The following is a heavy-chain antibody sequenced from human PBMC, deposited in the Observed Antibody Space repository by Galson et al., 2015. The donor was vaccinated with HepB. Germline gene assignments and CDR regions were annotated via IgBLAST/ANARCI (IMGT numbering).Heavy chain of an antibody. V-gene: IGHV5-51*03. CDR2: IHPGDSYT. D-gene: IGHD3-10*01. J-gene: IGHJ4*02. CDR1: GYTFTSYY. Sequence: QSGAEVKKPGESLKISCTVSGYTFTSYYIGWVRQMPGKGLEWMGIIHPGDSYTVYSPSFQGQVTISVDKSISTAYLQWSSLRASDTALYYRARLYGASGSDSPDYWGQGTLVIVSS. CDR3: ARLYGASGSDSPDY.